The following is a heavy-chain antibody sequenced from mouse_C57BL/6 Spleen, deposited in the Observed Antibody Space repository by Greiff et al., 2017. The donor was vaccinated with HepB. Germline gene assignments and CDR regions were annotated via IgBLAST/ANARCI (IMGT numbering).Heavy chain of an antibody. J-gene: IGHJ2*01. CDR2: IDPSDSYT. CDR1: GYTFTSYW. Sequence: VQLQQPGAELVMPGASVKLSCKASGYTFTSYWMHWVKQRPGQGLEWIGEIDPSDSYTNYNQKFKGKSTLTVDKSSSTAYMQLSSLTSEDSAVYYCARSPITTVVAPDYWGQGTTLTVSS. V-gene: IGHV1-69*01. D-gene: IGHD1-1*01. CDR3: ARSPITTVVAPDY.